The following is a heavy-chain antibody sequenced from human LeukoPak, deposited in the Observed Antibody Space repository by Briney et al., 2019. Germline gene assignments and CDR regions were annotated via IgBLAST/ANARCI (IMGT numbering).Heavy chain of an antibody. Sequence: VASVKVSCKVSGYTLTELSMHWVRQAPGKGLEWMGSYDPGEGERIHAQKFQGRVTMTEDTSTDTAYMELRSLRSDDTAVYYCASTYCSDGSCYWFSLDYWGQGTLVTVSS. D-gene: IGHD2-15*01. CDR3: ASTYCSDGSCYWFSLDY. CDR2: YDPGEGER. J-gene: IGHJ4*02. V-gene: IGHV1-24*01. CDR1: GYTLTELS.